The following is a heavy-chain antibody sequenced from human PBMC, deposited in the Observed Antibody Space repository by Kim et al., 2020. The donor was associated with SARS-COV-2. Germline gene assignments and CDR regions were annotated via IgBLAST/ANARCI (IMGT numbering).Heavy chain of an antibody. Sequence: GESLKISCQASGYSFNTFWISWVRQTAEKGLEWMWRIDPSDSYTNYNPSFEGHVTISIDRSFNTAYLQFFSLKASDSATYYCSRHGATAGDYWGQGTLVSVSS. D-gene: IGHD1-26*01. CDR1: GYSFNTFW. CDR3: SRHGATAGDY. J-gene: IGHJ4*02. V-gene: IGHV5-10-1*01. CDR2: IDPSDSYT.